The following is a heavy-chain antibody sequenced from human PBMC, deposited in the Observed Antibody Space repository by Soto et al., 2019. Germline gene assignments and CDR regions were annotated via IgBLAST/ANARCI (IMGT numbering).Heavy chain of an antibody. D-gene: IGHD3-10*01. Sequence: EVQLLESGGGLVQPGGSLRLSCAASGFTLSSYAKSWVRQAPGKGLEWVSGISASGGSTYYADSVKGRFTISRDNSKNTLYLQMNNLKAEDTAVYYCPKIPLNYYDSGNYYNDYWGQGTLVTVSS. J-gene: IGHJ4*02. CDR1: GFTLSSYA. CDR3: PKIPLNYYDSGNYYNDY. V-gene: IGHV3-23*01. CDR2: ISASGGST.